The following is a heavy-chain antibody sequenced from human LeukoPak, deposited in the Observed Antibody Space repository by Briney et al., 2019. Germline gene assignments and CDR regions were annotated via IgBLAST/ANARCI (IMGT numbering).Heavy chain of an antibody. V-gene: IGHV1-2*02. CDR1: GYTFTGYY. J-gene: IGHJ4*02. Sequence: ASVKVSCKASGYTFTGYYMHWVRQAPGQGLEWMGWIYPNSGATKYAQKFQGRVTMTRDTSISTAYMELSGLRSDDTAVYYCGTLLSNGPFDYWGQESLVTVSS. CDR2: IYPNSGAT. CDR3: GTLLSNGPFDY.